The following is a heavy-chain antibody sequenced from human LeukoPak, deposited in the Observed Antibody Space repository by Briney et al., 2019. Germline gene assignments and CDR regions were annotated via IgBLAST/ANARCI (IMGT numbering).Heavy chain of an antibody. D-gene: IGHD6-13*01. CDR3: ARVYTGSSWDYYYYMDV. J-gene: IGHJ6*03. CDR2: ISHTGSS. CDR1: GYSISSGYY. Sequence: KPSETLSLTCTVSGYSISSGYYWGWIRQPPGKGLEWIGSISHTGSSYYNPSLKSRVTISVDTSKNQFSLRLSSVTAADTALYYCARVYTGSSWDYYYYMDVWGKGTTVTVSS. V-gene: IGHV4-38-2*02.